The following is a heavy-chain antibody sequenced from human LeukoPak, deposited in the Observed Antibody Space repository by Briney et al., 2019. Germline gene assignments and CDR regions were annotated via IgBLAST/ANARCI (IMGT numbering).Heavy chain of an antibody. CDR1: EFSVSSNY. D-gene: IGHD3-10*01. V-gene: IGHV3-66*01. CDR3: ARKSDSLMLRGEDC. CDR2: IYSGGTT. J-gene: IGHJ4*02. Sequence: GGSLRLSCAASEFSVSSNYMTWVRQAPGKGLECVSIIYSGGTTYYADSVRGRFTISRDNSKNTLYLQMDRLRVEDTAVYYCARKSDSLMLRGEDCWGQGTLVTVSS.